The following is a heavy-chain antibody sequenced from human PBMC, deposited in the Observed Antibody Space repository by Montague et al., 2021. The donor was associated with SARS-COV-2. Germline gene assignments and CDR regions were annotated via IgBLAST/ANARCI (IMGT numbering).Heavy chain of an antibody. CDR1: GGSISSYY. V-gene: IGHV4-4*07. CDR2: IYSSGST. D-gene: IGHD3-10*01. CDR3: ARDRPRTSYYGSGTYTWGGSGLDV. J-gene: IGHJ6*02. Sequence: SETLSLTCTVSGGSISSYYWSWIRQPAGKGLEWIGRIYSSGSTNYNPSLKSRVTMSLDTSKDQFSLKLSSVTAADTALYYCARDRPRTSYYGSGTYTWGGSGLDVWGQGTTVTVSS.